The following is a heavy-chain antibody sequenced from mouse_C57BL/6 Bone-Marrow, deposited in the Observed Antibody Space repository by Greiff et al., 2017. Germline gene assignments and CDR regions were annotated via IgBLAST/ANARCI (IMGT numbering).Heavy chain of an antibody. CDR3: ARSPYYGSSYGD. D-gene: IGHD1-1*01. CDR1: GYTFTDYY. J-gene: IGHJ2*01. CDR2: INPYNGGT. Sequence: EVKLEESGPVLVKPGASVKMSCKASGYTFTDYYMNWVKQSHGKSLEWIGVINPYNGGTSYNQKFKGKATLTVDKSSSTAYMELNSLTSEDSAVYYCARSPYYGSSYGDWGQGTTLTVAS. V-gene: IGHV1-19*01.